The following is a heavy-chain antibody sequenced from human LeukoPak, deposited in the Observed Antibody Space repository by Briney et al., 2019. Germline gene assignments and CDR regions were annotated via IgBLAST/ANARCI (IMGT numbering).Heavy chain of an antibody. Sequence: GGFLRLSCAASGFTFSSYSMNWVRQAPGKGLEWVSSISSSSSYIYYADSVKGRFTISRDNAKNSLYLQMNSLRDEDTAVYCCVKVAAGHSVNYFDYWGQGTLVTVSS. CDR3: VKVAAGHSVNYFDY. D-gene: IGHD4-23*01. CDR2: ISSSSSYI. J-gene: IGHJ4*02. V-gene: IGHV3-21*01. CDR1: GFTFSSYS.